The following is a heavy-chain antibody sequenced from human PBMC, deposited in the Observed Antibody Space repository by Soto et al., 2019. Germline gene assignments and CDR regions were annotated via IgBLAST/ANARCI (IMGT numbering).Heavy chain of an antibody. J-gene: IGHJ6*02. V-gene: IGHV3-9*01. CDR2: IDWNSGST. CDR3: VQGRGSYFVYFGLDV. D-gene: IGHD1-26*01. Sequence: EVHLVESGGGLVQSGRSRRLSCVASGFRFDDFAMHWVRQAPGKGLEWVSSIDWNSGSTAYADSVKGRFTVFRDNARNSLDLQMNSVRVEDTALYYCVQGRGSYFVYFGLDVWGPGTTVTVSS. CDR1: GFRFDDFA.